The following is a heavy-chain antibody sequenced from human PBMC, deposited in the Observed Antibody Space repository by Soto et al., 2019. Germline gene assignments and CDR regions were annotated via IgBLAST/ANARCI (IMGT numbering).Heavy chain of an antibody. D-gene: IGHD3-10*01. V-gene: IGHV3-23*01. CDR1: GFTFNNYA. J-gene: IGHJ4*02. CDR3: AQVRGGSGSLTPRVDF. Sequence: EVQLLESGGGLVQPGGSLRLSCAASGFTFNNYAMTWVRQAPGKGLEWVSAISGGGDTTSYADSVKGRFTVSRDGSKNTLYLQMSSLRAEDPALYYWAQVRGGSGSLTPRVDFWGQGTLVTVSS. CDR2: ISGGGDTT.